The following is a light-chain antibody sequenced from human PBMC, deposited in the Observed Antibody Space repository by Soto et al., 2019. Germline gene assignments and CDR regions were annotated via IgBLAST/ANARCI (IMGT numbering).Light chain of an antibody. Sequence: EIVMTQSPATLSVSPGERATLSCRASQSVSSNLAWYQQKPGQAPRLLIYRSSTRATGIPARFSGSGSGTEFTLTISSLQSEDFAVYYCQQYNNWPLSITFGQGTRLEIK. CDR2: RSS. CDR1: QSVSSN. V-gene: IGKV3-15*01. J-gene: IGKJ5*01. CDR3: QQYNNWPLSIT.